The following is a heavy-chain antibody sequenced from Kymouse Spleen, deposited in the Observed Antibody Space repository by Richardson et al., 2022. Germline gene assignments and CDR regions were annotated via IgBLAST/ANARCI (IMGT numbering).Heavy chain of an antibody. J-gene: IGHJ3*02. CDR2: IYYSGST. CDR3: ARDTGDAFDI. V-gene: IGHV4-61*01. CDR1: GGSVSSGSYY. Sequence: QVQLQESGPGLVKPSETLSLTCTVSGGSVSSGSYYWSWIRQPPGKGLEWIGYIYYSGSTNYNPSLKSRVTISVDTSKNQFSLKLSSVTAADTAVYYCARDTGDAFDIWGQGTMVTVSS. D-gene: IGHD7-27*02.